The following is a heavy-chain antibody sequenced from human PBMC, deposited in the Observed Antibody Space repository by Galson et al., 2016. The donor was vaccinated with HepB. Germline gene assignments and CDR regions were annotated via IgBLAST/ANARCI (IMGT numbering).Heavy chain of an antibody. Sequence: PALVKPTQTLTLTCTVSGFSLSSNEVGVGWIRQPPGKALEWLALIYWDDDKRYSPSLKNRLTITKDTSKNQVVLTMTNMDPVDTATYYCVHRRSRTYYFDYWGQATLVTVSS. CDR3: VHRRSRTYYFDY. D-gene: IGHD6-19*01. CDR1: GFSLSSNEVG. J-gene: IGHJ4*02. V-gene: IGHV2-5*02. CDR2: IYWDDDK.